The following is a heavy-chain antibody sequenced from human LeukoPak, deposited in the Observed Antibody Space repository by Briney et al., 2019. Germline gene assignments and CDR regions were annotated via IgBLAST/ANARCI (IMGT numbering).Heavy chain of an antibody. V-gene: IGHV4-34*01. CDR1: GGSFSDYP. Sequence: SETLSLTCAVYGGSFSDYPWSWLRQPPGKGLEWIGEINHSGSTNYNPSLKSRVIMSVDTSKNQFSVKLKSVTAADTAVYYCARHGVATWFDPWGQGTLVTVSS. CDR3: ARHGVATWFDP. CDR2: INHSGST. J-gene: IGHJ5*02. D-gene: IGHD2-15*01.